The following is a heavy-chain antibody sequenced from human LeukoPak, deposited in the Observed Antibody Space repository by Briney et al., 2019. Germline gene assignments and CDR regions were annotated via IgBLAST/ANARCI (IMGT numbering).Heavy chain of an antibody. Sequence: GSLRLSCAASGFTFSSYSMNWVRQAPGKGLEWFGIIYHSGSTYYNPSLKSRVTISVDTSKNQFSLKLSSVTAADTAVYYCARVSGRFTWYFDLWGRGTLVTVSS. V-gene: IGHV4-38-2*01. CDR3: ARVSGRFTWYFDL. CDR2: IYHSGST. J-gene: IGHJ2*01. CDR1: GFTFSSYS.